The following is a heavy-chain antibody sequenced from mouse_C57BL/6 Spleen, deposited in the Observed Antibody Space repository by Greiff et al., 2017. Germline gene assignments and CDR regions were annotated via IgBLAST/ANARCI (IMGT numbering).Heavy chain of an antibody. CDR3: ARQIYYGNYWYFDV. Sequence: QVQLKESGPGLVAPSQSLSITCTVSGFSLTSYGVHWVRQPPGKGLEWLVVIWSDGSTTYNSALNSRLSISKDNSKSQVFLKMNSLQTDDTAMYYGARQIYYGNYWYFDVWGTGTTVTVSS. D-gene: IGHD2-1*01. J-gene: IGHJ1*03. CDR2: IWSDGST. CDR1: GFSLTSYG. V-gene: IGHV2-6-1*01.